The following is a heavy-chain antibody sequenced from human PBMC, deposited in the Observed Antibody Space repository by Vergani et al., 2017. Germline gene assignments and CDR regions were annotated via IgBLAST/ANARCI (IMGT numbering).Heavy chain of an antibody. V-gene: IGHV3-23*01. CDR1: GFTFSSYA. CDR3: AKDHGYDYVWRIYRYFDY. D-gene: IGHD3-16*02. J-gene: IGHJ4*02. Sequence: EVQLLESGGGLVQPGGSLRFSCAASGFTFSSYAMSWVRQAPGKGLEWVSAISGSGGSTYYADSVKGRFTISRDNTKNTLYLQMNSLRAEDTAVYYCAKDHGYDYVWRIYRYFDYWGQGTLVTVSS. CDR2: ISGSGGST.